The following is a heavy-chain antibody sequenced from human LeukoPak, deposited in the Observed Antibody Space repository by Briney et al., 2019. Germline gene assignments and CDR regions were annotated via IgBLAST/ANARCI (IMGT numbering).Heavy chain of an antibody. Sequence: SVKVSCKASGGTFSSYAISWVRQAPGQGLEWMGGIIPIFGTANYAQKFQGRVRITTDESTSTAYMELSSLRSEDTAVYYCARGVTDKGYYYYYMDVWGKGTTVTVSS. J-gene: IGHJ6*03. V-gene: IGHV1-69*05. CDR1: GGTFSSYA. CDR2: IIPIFGTA. D-gene: IGHD1-14*01. CDR3: ARGVTDKGYYYYYMDV.